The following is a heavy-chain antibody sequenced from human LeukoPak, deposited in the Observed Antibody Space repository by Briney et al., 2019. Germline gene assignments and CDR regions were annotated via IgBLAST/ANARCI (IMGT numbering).Heavy chain of an antibody. V-gene: IGHV3-30*04. Sequence: PGGSLRLSCVASGFTFSSYAMHWVRQGPGKGLEWVAVISYDGSNKYYADSVKGRFTISRDNAKNTLYLQMKSLRTEDTAVYYCARGGSSWDFAFDIWGQGTMVTVSS. J-gene: IGHJ3*02. D-gene: IGHD6-13*01. CDR3: ARGGSSWDFAFDI. CDR1: GFTFSSYA. CDR2: ISYDGSNK.